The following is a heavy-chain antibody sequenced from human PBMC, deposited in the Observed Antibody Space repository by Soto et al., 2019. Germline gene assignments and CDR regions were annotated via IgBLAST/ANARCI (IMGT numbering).Heavy chain of an antibody. CDR3: ARGPDSSGWYSFDY. Sequence: SATLSLTCTVSGGSVSNGMYYWSWIRQPPGKGLEWIGNIYYSGSTNYNPSLKSRVTISVDTSKNQFSLKLSSVTAADTAVYYCARGPDSSGWYSFDYWGQGTLVTV. J-gene: IGHJ4*02. CDR2: IYYSGST. D-gene: IGHD6-19*01. CDR1: GGSVSNGMYY. V-gene: IGHV4-61*01.